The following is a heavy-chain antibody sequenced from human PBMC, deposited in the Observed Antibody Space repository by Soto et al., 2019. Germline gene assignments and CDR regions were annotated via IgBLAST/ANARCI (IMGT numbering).Heavy chain of an antibody. Sequence: EVQLLESGGGLVQPGGSLRLSCAASGFTFSSSGMSWVRQAPGRGLEWISGLSESGETTYYADSVKGRFTISRDTSKSTLYLQMNCLRVEDTAVYYCAKDSGFDSTDWGQGTLVTVSS. V-gene: IGHV3-23*01. CDR3: AKDSGFDSTD. J-gene: IGHJ4*02. CDR2: LSESGETT. CDR1: GFTFSSSG. D-gene: IGHD2-2*01.